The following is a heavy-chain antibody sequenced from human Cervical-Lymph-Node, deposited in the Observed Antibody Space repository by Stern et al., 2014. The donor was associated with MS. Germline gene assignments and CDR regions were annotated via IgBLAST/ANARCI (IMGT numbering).Heavy chain of an antibody. D-gene: IGHD3-22*01. Sequence: EVQLVESGGGLVQPGGSLRLSCAASGFTFSSYSMTWVRQAPGKGLEWVSYISSGGRSIYYADSVKGRLTISRDNAKNSLYLQMNSLRGDDTAVYYCARDEADYYDSSGYSFDYWGQGTLVTVSS. V-gene: IGHV3-48*01. CDR1: GFTFSSYS. J-gene: IGHJ4*02. CDR3: ARDEADYYDSSGYSFDY. CDR2: ISSGGRSI.